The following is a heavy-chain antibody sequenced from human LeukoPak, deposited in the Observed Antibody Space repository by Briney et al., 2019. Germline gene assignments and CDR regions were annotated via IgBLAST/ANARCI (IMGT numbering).Heavy chain of an antibody. CDR2: LYYGGST. CDR1: GGSFSGYY. CDR3: ARGAFLDY. J-gene: IGHJ4*02. D-gene: IGHD2/OR15-2a*01. V-gene: IGHV4-34*01. Sequence: SDTLSLTCAICGGSFSGYYWSWIRQPPVEGLEWIGSLYYGGSTYFNPSLKSRVTISVDTSKNQFSLKLTSVSAADTAVYFCARGAFLDYWGQGTLVTVSS.